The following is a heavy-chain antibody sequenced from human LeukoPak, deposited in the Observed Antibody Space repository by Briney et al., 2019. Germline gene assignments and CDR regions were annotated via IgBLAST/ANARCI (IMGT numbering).Heavy chain of an antibody. Sequence: GASVTVSFKASGYTFTNYYIHWVRQAPGQGLEWMGVINPSGGSTSYAQMFQGRVTMTRDRSTSTLYMELSSLRSEDTAVYYCAGAYYDYVWGSYRYSYFDYWGQGTLVTVSS. V-gene: IGHV1-46*01. CDR3: AGAYYDYVWGSYRYSYFDY. J-gene: IGHJ4*02. CDR2: INPSGGST. CDR1: GYTFTNYY. D-gene: IGHD3-16*02.